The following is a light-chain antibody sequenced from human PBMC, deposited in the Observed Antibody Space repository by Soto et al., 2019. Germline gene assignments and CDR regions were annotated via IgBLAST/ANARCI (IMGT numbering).Light chain of an antibody. CDR3: HQYGTLYT. J-gene: IGKJ2*01. V-gene: IGKV3-20*01. Sequence: EIVLTQSPGTLSLSPGERATLSCRASQSVSSSYLAWYQQKPGQAPRLLIYGASSRATGIPDRSSGSGSGTEFTLTISRLEPEDFAVYYCHQYGTLYTFGQGTKLEIK. CDR2: GAS. CDR1: QSVSSSY.